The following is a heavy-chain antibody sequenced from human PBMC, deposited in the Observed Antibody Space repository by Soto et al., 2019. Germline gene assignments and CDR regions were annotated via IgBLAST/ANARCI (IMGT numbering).Heavy chain of an antibody. J-gene: IGHJ6*02. CDR2: IYPGDSDT. V-gene: IGHV5-51*01. CDR3: ARWDANYVGVMDV. CDR1: GYSFTSYW. Sequence: GESLKISCKGSGYSFTSYWIGWVRQMPGKDLEWMGIIYPGDSDTRYSPSFQGQVTISADKSISTAYLQWSSLKASDTAMYYCARWDANYVGVMDVWGQGTTVTVSS. D-gene: IGHD1-26*01.